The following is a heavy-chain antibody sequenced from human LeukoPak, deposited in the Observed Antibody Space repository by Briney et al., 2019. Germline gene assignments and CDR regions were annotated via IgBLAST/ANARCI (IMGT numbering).Heavy chain of an antibody. D-gene: IGHD6-13*01. CDR3: ARFSAAAGRYYYYYYYMDV. CDR2: IYYSGST. Sequence: SETLSLTCTVSGGSISSYYWSWIRQPPGKGLEWIGYIYYSGSTNYNPSLKSRVTISVDTSKNQFSLKLSSVTAADTAAYYCARFSAAAGRYYYYYYYMDVWGKGTTVTISS. V-gene: IGHV4-59*08. J-gene: IGHJ6*03. CDR1: GGSISSYY.